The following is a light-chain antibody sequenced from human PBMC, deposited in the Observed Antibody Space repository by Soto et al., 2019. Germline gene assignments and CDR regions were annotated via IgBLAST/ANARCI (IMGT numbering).Light chain of an antibody. CDR1: SSDVGGYNY. J-gene: IGLJ1*01. V-gene: IGLV2-14*01. CDR3: CSYTTSNTRQIV. CDR2: DVS. Sequence: QSALTQPASVSGSPGQSITISCTGTSSDVGGYNYVSWYQQQPGKAPKFMIYDVSNRPSGVSNRFSGSKSGNTASLTISGLQAEDEAYYYCCSYTTSNTRQIVFGTG.